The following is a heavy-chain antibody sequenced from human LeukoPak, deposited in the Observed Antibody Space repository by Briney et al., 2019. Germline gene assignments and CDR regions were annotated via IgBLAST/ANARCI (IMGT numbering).Heavy chain of an antibody. J-gene: IGHJ4*02. Sequence: SETLSLTCAVYGGSFSGYYWSWIRQPPGKGLEWIGEINHSGSTNYNPSLKRRVTISVDTSKNQFSLKLSSVTAADTAVYYCARHSLYCSGGSCYLFPFDYWGQGTLVTVSS. V-gene: IGHV4-34*01. CDR1: GGSFSGYY. D-gene: IGHD2-15*01. CDR2: INHSGST. CDR3: ARHSLYCSGGSCYLFPFDY.